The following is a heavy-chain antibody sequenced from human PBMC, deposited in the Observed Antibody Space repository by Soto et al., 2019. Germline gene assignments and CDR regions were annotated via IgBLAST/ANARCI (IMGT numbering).Heavy chain of an antibody. CDR1: GYSFTSYW. V-gene: IGHV5-10-1*01. Sequence: PGESLKISCKGSGYSFTSYWISWVRQMPGKGLEWMGRIDPSDSYTNYSPSFQGHVTISADKSISTAYLQWSSLKASDTAMYYCARSLTVYASKGYYYSVMDVWGQGTTVTVPS. CDR3: ARSLTVYASKGYYYSVMDV. CDR2: IDPSDSYT. D-gene: IGHD2-8*01. J-gene: IGHJ6*02.